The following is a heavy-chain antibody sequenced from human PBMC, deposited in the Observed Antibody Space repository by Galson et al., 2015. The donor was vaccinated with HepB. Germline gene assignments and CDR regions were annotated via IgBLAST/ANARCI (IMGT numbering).Heavy chain of an antibody. V-gene: IGHV1-3*01. D-gene: IGHD2-15*01. Sequence: SVKVSCKASGYTFTSYAMHWVRQAPGQRLEWMGWINAGNGNTKYSQKFQGRVTITRDTSASTAYMELSSLRSEDTAVYYCARPRWGVVAATAWFDPWGQGTLVTVSS. J-gene: IGHJ5*02. CDR3: ARPRWGVVAATAWFDP. CDR1: GYTFTSYA. CDR2: INAGNGNT.